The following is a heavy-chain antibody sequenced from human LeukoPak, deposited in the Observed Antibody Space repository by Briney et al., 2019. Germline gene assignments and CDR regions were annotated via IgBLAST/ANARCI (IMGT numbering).Heavy chain of an antibody. V-gene: IGHV4-59*08. D-gene: IGHD6-13*01. CDR1: GGSISSYY. Sequence: SETLSLTCTVSGGSISSYYWSWIRQPPGKGLEWIGYIYYSGSTNYNPSLKSRVTISVDTSKNQFSLKLSSVTAADTAVYYCARQIAAAGKYYYYYYGMDVWGQGTTATVSS. CDR2: IYYSGST. J-gene: IGHJ6*02. CDR3: ARQIAAAGKYYYYYYGMDV.